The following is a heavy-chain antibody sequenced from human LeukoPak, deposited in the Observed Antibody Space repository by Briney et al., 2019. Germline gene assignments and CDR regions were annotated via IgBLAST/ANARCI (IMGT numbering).Heavy chain of an antibody. Sequence: SSQTLSLTCTVSGGSMSSGGYNWSWIRQPAGKGLEWIGRIYTSGSTNYNPSLKSRVTMSVDTSKNQFSLKLSSVTAADTAVYYCARTREMTTGYYYYGMDVWGQGTTVTVSS. CDR3: ARTREMTTGYYYYGMDV. D-gene: IGHD5-24*01. J-gene: IGHJ6*02. CDR2: IYTSGST. CDR1: GGSMSSGGYN. V-gene: IGHV4-61*02.